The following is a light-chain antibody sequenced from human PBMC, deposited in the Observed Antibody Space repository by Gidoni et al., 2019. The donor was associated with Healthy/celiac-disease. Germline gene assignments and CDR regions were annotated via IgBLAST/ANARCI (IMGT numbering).Light chain of an antibody. CDR1: QSISSY. V-gene: IGKV1-39*01. J-gene: IGKJ5*01. Sequence: DIQMTQSPSSLSASVGDRVTITCRASQSISSYLNWYQQKPGKAPKLLIYAASSLQSGVPSRFSGRGSGTDFTLNISSLQPEEFATYYCQQSYSTQEFGQXTRLESK. CDR2: AAS. CDR3: QQSYSTQE.